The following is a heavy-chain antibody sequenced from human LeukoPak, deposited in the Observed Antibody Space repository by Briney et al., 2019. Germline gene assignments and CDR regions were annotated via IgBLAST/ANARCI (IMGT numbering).Heavy chain of an antibody. CDR1: GLTFDDYA. CDR2: ISWNSGSI. V-gene: IGHV3-9*01. CDR3: AKDEYFQH. Sequence: GGSLRLSCAASGLTFDDYAMHWVRQAPGKGLEWVSGISWNSGSIGYADSVKGRFTIPRDNAKNSLYLQMNSLRAEDTALYYCAKDEYFQHWGQGTLVTVSS. J-gene: IGHJ1*01.